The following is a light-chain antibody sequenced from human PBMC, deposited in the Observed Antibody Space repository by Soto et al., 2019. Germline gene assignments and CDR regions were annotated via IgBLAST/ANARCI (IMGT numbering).Light chain of an antibody. CDR1: QRVSSTY. V-gene: IGKV3-20*01. Sequence: ENVLTQFPDTLSLSPGQRATLSCRASQRVSSTYLAWYQQKPGQAPKLLIYDSFKRATGIPDRFSGSGSGTDFSLTISRLQPDDFAVYYWQQFETSPWTFGQGTRVEMK. CDR3: QQFETSPWT. CDR2: DSF. J-gene: IGKJ1*01.